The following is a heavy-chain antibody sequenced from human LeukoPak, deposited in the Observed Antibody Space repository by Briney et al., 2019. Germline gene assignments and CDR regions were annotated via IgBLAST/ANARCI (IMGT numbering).Heavy chain of an antibody. Sequence: GSSVKVSRKASGGTFSSYAISWVRQAPGQGLEWMGGIIPIFGTANYAQKFQGRVTITADESTSTAYMGLSSLRSEDTAVYYCARVRYYDSSGYYRNYYYYYGMDVWGQGTTVTVSS. D-gene: IGHD3-22*01. V-gene: IGHV1-69*01. J-gene: IGHJ6*02. CDR3: ARVRYYDSSGYYRNYYYYYGMDV. CDR2: IIPIFGTA. CDR1: GGTFSSYA.